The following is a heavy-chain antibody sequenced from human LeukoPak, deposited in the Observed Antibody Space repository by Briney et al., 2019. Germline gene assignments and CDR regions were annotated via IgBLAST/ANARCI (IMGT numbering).Heavy chain of an antibody. CDR1: GFTFSSYA. V-gene: IGHV3-30*18. J-gene: IGHJ4*02. D-gene: IGHD3-9*01. CDR3: AKEYYDILTGYLNYIFDY. CDR2: ISYDGSNK. Sequence: GGSLRLSCAASGFTFSSYAMSWVRQAPGKGLEWVAVISYDGSNKYYADSVKGRFTISRDNSKNTLYLQMNSLRAEDTAVYYCAKEYYDILTGYLNYIFDYWGQGTLVTVSS.